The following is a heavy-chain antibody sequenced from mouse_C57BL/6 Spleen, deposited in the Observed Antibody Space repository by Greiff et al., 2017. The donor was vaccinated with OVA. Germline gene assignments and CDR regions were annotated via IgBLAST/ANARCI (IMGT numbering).Heavy chain of an antibody. J-gene: IGHJ4*01. V-gene: IGHV1-55*01. CDR2: IYPGSGST. CDR1: GYTFTSYW. CDR3: ARNPPLLHYAMDY. Sequence: QVQLQQPGAELVKPGASVKMSCKASGYTFTSYWITWVKQRPGQGLEWIGDIYPGSGSTNYNEKFKSKATLTVDTSSSTAYMQLSSLTSEDSAVYYCARNPPLLHYAMDYWGQGTSVTVSS. D-gene: IGHD2-10*01.